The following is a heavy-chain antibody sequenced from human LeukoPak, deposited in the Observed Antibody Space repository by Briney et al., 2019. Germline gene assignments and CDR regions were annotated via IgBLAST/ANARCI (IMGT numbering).Heavy chain of an antibody. CDR2: ISSSGGST. Sequence: AGGSLRLSCAASGFIFNNYAMNWVRQAPGKGLEWVSGISSSGGSTDYADSAKGRFTISRDNSKNTLYLQMNSLRAEDTAVYYCAKGFYSSGSNYFDCWGQGTLVTVSS. D-gene: IGHD6-19*01. J-gene: IGHJ4*02. V-gene: IGHV3-23*01. CDR3: AKGFYSSGSNYFDC. CDR1: GFIFNNYA.